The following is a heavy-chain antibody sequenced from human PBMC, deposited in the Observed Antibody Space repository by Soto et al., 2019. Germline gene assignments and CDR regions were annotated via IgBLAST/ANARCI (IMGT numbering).Heavy chain of an antibody. CDR1: GFTFSTFS. CDR3: PRDRGWAFDS. V-gene: IGHV3-48*02. Sequence: EVQLVESGGGSVQPGGSLRLSCAASGFTFSTFSMNWVRQAPGRGLEWISYISGGGRPISYADSVTGRFTISRDNAKNSLYLQMDSLTDEDTAVYYCPRDRGWAFDSWGQGTLVTVYS. D-gene: IGHD6-19*01. CDR2: ISGGGRPI. J-gene: IGHJ4*02.